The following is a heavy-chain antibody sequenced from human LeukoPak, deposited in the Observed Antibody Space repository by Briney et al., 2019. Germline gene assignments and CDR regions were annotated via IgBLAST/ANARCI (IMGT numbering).Heavy chain of an antibody. V-gene: IGHV3-23*01. D-gene: IGHD6-19*01. J-gene: IGHJ6*03. CDR3: AKEAGYSSGWYSNYYYMDV. Sequence: GGSLRLSCAASGFTFSSYAMTWVRQAPGKGLEWVSTIISGGGHTYYGDSVKGRFSISRDNSKNTLYLQMNSLRAEDTAVYYCAKEAGYSSGWYSNYYYMDVWGKGTTVTVSS. CDR2: IISGGGHT. CDR1: GFTFSSYA.